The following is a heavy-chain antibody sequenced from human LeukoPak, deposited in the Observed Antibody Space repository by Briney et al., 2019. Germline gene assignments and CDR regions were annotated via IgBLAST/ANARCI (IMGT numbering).Heavy chain of an antibody. CDR2: MNPNSGVT. CDR1: GYTFTVNY. J-gene: IGHJ4*02. Sequence: ASVKVSCKPSGYTFTVNYLHWLRQAPAQGLEWVGWMNPNSGVTVYAQNFQGRVTMTRDTSISTAYMELSSLTSDDTAVYYCTRGAGTSWFDYWGQGSLVTVSS. V-gene: IGHV1-2*02. D-gene: IGHD2-2*01. CDR3: TRGAGTSWFDY.